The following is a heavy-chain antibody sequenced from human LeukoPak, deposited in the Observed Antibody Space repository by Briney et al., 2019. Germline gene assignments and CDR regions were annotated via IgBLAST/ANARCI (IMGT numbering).Heavy chain of an antibody. V-gene: IGHV4-61*02. CDR3: ARERDYDSSGYYYSWFDS. CDR2: IYTSGST. CDR1: GGSISSGSYY. J-gene: IGHJ5*01. D-gene: IGHD3-22*01. Sequence: ASETLSLTCTVSGGSISSGSYYWSWIRQPAGKGLEWIGRIYTSGSTNYNPSLKSRVTISVDTSKNQFSLKLSSVTAADTAVYYCARERDYDSSGYYYSWFDSWGQGTLVTVSS.